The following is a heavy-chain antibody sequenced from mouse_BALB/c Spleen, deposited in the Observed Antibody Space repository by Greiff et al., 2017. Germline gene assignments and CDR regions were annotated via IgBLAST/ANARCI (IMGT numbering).Heavy chain of an antibody. CDR2: IYPGSGST. J-gene: IGHJ4*01. V-gene: IGHV1S22*01. CDR3: TRGTRVYYAMDY. D-gene: IGHD3-3*01. CDR1: GYTFTSYW. Sequence: KESCKASGYTFTSYWMHWVKQRHGQGLEWIGNIYPGSGSTNYDEKFKSKGTLTVDTSSSTAYMHLSSLTSEDSAVYYCTRGTRVYYAMDYWGQGTSVTVSS.